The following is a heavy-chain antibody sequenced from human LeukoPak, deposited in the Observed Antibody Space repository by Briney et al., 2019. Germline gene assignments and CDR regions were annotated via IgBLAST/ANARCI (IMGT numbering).Heavy chain of an antibody. Sequence: GGSLRLSCAASGFPLSNYAMHWVRQAPGKGLEWVAVIWYDGSKRFYADSVKGRFTISRDNSKNTVNLHMNSPRPDDTAVYYCARDLSLDVWGKGTTVTVSS. CDR1: GFPLSNYA. CDR3: ARDLSLDV. J-gene: IGHJ6*04. V-gene: IGHV3-33*01. CDR2: IWYDGSKR. D-gene: IGHD2/OR15-2a*01.